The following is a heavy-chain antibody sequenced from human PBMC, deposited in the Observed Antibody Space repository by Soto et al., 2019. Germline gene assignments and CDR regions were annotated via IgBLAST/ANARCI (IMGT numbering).Heavy chain of an antibody. D-gene: IGHD7-27*01. CDR3: ARGRYCLTGRCFPNWFDS. Sequence: PSETRSLTCSVSGDSISNLDYFWAWIRQPPGQALEYIGYIYKSATTYYNPSFESRVAISVDTSKSQFSLNVTSVTAADTAVYFCARGRYCLTGRCFPNWFDSWGQGALVTVSS. V-gene: IGHV4-30-4*01. CDR1: GDSISNLDYF. J-gene: IGHJ5*01. CDR2: IYKSATT.